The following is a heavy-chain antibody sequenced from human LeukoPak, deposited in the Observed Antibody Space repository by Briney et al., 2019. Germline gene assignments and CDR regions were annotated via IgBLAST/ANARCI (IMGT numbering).Heavy chain of an antibody. V-gene: IGHV3-48*02. CDR1: GFTFSAYG. Sequence: GGSLRLSCAASGFTFSAYGINWVRQAPGKGLEWVSYISGSRSAIYYADSVKGRFTISRDNAKNSLYLQMNSLRDEDTAVYYCARKVAATTDFDFWGQGTLVAASS. D-gene: IGHD6-19*01. CDR3: ARKVAATTDFDF. J-gene: IGHJ4*02. CDR2: ISGSRSAI.